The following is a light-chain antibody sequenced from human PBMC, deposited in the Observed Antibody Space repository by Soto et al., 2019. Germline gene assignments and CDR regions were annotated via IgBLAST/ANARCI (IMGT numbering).Light chain of an antibody. J-gene: IGLJ2*01. V-gene: IGLV1-44*01. CDR1: NVGRHE. CDR3: SSYAGSYTVV. CDR2: TTS. Sequence: QSVVTQPPSVSGTPGQGVIISCSNVGRHEVSWYQQVPGMAPKLLIHTTSQRPSGVPDRFSGSKSGNTASLTISGLQAEDEADYYCSSYAGSYTVVFGGGTKVTVL.